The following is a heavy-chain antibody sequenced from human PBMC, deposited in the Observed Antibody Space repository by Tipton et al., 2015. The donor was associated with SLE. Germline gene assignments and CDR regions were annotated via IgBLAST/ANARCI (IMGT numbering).Heavy chain of an antibody. CDR2: IYRSGST. CDR1: GGSISSSNW. Sequence: TLSLTCAVSGGSISSSNWWSWVRQPPGKGLEWIGEIYRSGSTNYNPSLKSRVTISVDTSKNQFSLNLSSVTAADTAVYYCARRRYCGSDSHYLDYWGQGTLFTVSS. V-gene: IGHV4-4*02. CDR3: ARRRYCGSDSHYLDY. D-gene: IGHD5-12*01. J-gene: IGHJ4*02.